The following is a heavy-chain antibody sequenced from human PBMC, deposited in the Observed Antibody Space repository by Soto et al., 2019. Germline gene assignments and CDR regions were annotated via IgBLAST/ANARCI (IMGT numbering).Heavy chain of an antibody. CDR1: GYTFTSYG. CDR3: AGSSCGYDAFDI. CDR2: ISAYNGNT. V-gene: IGHV1-18*01. D-gene: IGHD6-19*01. Sequence: QVQLVQSGAEVKKPGASVKVSCKASGYTFTSYGISWVRQAPGQGLEWMGWISAYNGNTNYAQKLQGRVTMTTATPTSTAYMELRSLRSNDTAVYYCAGSSCGYDAFDIWGQGTMVTVSS. J-gene: IGHJ3*02.